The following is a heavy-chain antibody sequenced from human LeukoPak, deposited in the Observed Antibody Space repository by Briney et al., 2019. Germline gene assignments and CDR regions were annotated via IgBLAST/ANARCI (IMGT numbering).Heavy chain of an antibody. Sequence: GGSLRLSCAASEFTFNRYWMSWVRQAPGKGLQGVANIKQDGSEAHYVDSVKGRFTISRDNAKNSLSLQMSSLNVDDTGVYFCTRDALFGSGRTHLDFWSQGTLVSVSS. CDR3: TRDALFGSGRTHLDF. V-gene: IGHV3-7*04. CDR1: EFTFNRYW. J-gene: IGHJ4*02. D-gene: IGHD3-10*01. CDR2: IKQDGSEA.